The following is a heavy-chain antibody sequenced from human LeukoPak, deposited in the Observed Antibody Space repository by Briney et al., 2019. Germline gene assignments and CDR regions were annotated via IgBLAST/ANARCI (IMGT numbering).Heavy chain of an antibody. CDR3: ARDHSGGHIAANDY. J-gene: IGHJ4*02. D-gene: IGHD6-6*01. CDR1: GFTFDDYG. Sequence: GGSLTLSCAASGFTFDDYGMSWLRQAPGKGVEWVSGMNWYGGSTVYADSVKGRFNISRDNAKNSLYPQMHSLRAEDTALYYCARDHSGGHIAANDYWGQGTLVTVSS. CDR2: MNWYGGST. V-gene: IGHV3-20*04.